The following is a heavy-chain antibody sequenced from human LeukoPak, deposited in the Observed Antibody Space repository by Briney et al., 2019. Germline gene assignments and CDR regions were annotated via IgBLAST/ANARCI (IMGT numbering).Heavy chain of an antibody. J-gene: IGHJ4*02. V-gene: IGHV3-21*01. D-gene: IGHD2-15*01. Sequence: GSLRLSCAASGFTFSSYSMNWVRQAPGKGLEWVSSISSSSSYIYYADSVKGRFTISRDNAKNSLYLQMNSLRAEDTAVYYCAREGDIVVVVAASFDYWGQGTLVTVSS. CDR2: ISSSSSYI. CDR1: GFTFSSYS. CDR3: AREGDIVVVVAASFDY.